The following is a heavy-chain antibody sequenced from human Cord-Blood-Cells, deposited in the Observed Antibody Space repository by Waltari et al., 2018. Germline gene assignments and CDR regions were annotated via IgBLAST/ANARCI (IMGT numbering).Heavy chain of an antibody. V-gene: IGHV4-39*01. CDR1: GGSISSSSYY. CDR3: ARGSDKGSAAYYYYYYYMDV. J-gene: IGHJ6*03. CDR2: IYYSGST. Sequence: QLQLQESGPGLVKPSETLSLTCTVSGGSISSSSYYWGWIRQPPGKGLEWTGSIYYSGSTYYNPSLKSRVTISVDTSKNQFSLKLSSVTAADTAVYYCARGSDKGSAAYYYYYYYMDVWGKGTTVTVSS. D-gene: IGHD3-10*01.